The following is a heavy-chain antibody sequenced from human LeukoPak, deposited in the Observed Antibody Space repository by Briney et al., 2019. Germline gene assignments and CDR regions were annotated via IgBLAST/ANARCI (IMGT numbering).Heavy chain of an antibody. D-gene: IGHD3-22*01. CDR2: IYYSGST. Sequence: KASETQSLTCTVSGASISSYYWSWIRQPPGKGLEWIGYIYYSGSTNYNPALKSRVTISEDTSKNQISLKLSSVTAADTAVYYCARVRGYYDSSGYDYWGQGTLVTVSS. V-gene: IGHV4-59*01. CDR1: GASISSYY. CDR3: ARVRGYYDSSGYDY. J-gene: IGHJ4*02.